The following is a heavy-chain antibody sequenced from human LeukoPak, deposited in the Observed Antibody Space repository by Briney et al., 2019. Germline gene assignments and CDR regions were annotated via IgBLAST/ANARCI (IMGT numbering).Heavy chain of an antibody. Sequence: GGSLRLSCAASGFTFSSYWMHWVRQAPGKGLVWVSRINSDGSSTSYADSVKGRFTISRDNAKNTLYLQMNSLRAEDTAVCYCAREGGGLVYYYYGMDVWGQGTTVTVSS. CDR2: INSDGSST. V-gene: IGHV3-74*01. D-gene: IGHD3-16*01. J-gene: IGHJ6*02. CDR3: AREGGGLVYYYYGMDV. CDR1: GFTFSSYW.